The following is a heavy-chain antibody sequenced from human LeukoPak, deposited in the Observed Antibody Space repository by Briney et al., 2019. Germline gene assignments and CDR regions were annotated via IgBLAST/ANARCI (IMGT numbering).Heavy chain of an antibody. CDR2: ISYDGSNK. CDR3: AKDRYYDYVRGSYRSYYFDY. D-gene: IGHD3-16*02. Sequence: GGSLRLSCAASGFTFSSYGMHWVRQAPGKGLEWVAVISYDGSNKYYADSVKGRFTISRDNSKNTLYLQMNSLGAEDTAVYYCAKDRYYDYVRGSYRSYYFDYWGQGTLVTVSS. V-gene: IGHV3-30*18. J-gene: IGHJ4*02. CDR1: GFTFSSYG.